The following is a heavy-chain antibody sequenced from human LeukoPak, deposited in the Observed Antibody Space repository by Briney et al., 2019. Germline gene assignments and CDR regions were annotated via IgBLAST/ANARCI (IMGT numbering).Heavy chain of an antibody. CDR2: IRGKADNYAT. V-gene: IGHV3-73*01. CDR3: TQNNY. J-gene: IGHJ4*02. CDR1: GFTFSGSP. Sequence: GGSLRLSCAASGFTFSGSPILWVRQASGKGLEWVGRIRGKADNYATAYAASVQGRCTISRDDSQNTAYLQLKSLKTEDSAVYYCTQNNYWGQGALVTVSS.